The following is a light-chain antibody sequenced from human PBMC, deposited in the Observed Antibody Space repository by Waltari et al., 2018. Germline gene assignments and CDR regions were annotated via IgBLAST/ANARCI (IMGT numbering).Light chain of an antibody. CDR1: QSVSSSY. J-gene: IGKJ2*01. CDR2: GAS. CDR3: QQYGSSPYT. V-gene: IGKV3-20*01. Sequence: DMVLTQYPGTLSLSPGERATLPCRASQSVSSSYVAWYQQKPGQAPRLLIYGASSRATGIPDRFSGSGSGTDFTLTISRLEPEDFAVYYCQQYGSSPYTFGQGTKLEXK.